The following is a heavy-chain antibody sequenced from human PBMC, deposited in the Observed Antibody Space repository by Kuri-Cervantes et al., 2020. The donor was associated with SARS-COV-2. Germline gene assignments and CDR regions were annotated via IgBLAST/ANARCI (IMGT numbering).Heavy chain of an antibody. V-gene: IGHV3-23*01. J-gene: IGHJ3*02. D-gene: IGHD2-2*01. CDR3: AKDLCSSTSCSTYDAFDI. CDR2: ISGSGGST. Sequence: GGSLRLSCAASGFSLSRYTMNWVRQAPGKGLEWVSAISGSGGSTYYADSVKGRFTISRDNSKNTLYLQMNSLRAEDTAVYYCAKDLCSSTSCSTYDAFDIWGQGTMVTVSS. CDR1: GFSLSRYT.